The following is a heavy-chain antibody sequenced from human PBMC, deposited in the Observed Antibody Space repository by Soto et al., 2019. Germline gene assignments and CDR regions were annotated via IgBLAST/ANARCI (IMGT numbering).Heavy chain of an antibody. Sequence: QVPLVESGGGVVQPGRSLRLSCAASGFTFSSYGMHWVRQAPGKGLEWVAVISYDGSNKYYADSVKGRFTISRDNSKNTLYLQMNSLRAEDTAVYYCAKDVIAAAGTYYYGMDVWGQGTTVTVSS. J-gene: IGHJ6*02. CDR2: ISYDGSNK. CDR3: AKDVIAAAGTYYYGMDV. CDR1: GFTFSSYG. D-gene: IGHD6-13*01. V-gene: IGHV3-30*18.